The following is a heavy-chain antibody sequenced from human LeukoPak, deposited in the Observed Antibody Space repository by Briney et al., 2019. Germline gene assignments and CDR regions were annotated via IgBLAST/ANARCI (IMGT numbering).Heavy chain of an antibody. D-gene: IGHD2-15*01. CDR2: ISAYNGNT. CDR1: GYTFTSYG. V-gene: IGHV1-18*04. Sequence: ASVKVSCKASGYTFTSYGISWVRQAPGQGLEWMGWISAYNGNTNYAQKLQGRVTMTTDTSTSTAYMELRSLRSDDPAVYYCAREQGGLLLPWRPGGVDAFDIWGQGTMVTVSS. CDR3: AREQGGLLLPWRPGGVDAFDI. J-gene: IGHJ3*02.